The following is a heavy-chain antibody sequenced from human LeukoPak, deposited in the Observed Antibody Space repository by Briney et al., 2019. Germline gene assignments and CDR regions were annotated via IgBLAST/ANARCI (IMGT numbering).Heavy chain of an antibody. Sequence: QSGGFLRLSCAASGFTFSSYTMNWVRQPPGKGLEWVSNIGTSSTTIYYADSVKGRFTISRDNAKNSLYLQMNSLRADDTAVYYCARFAAGGSYYYYMDVWGKGTTVTVSS. CDR3: ARFAAGGSYYYYMDV. J-gene: IGHJ6*03. CDR1: GFTFSSYT. CDR2: IGTSSTTI. V-gene: IGHV3-48*01. D-gene: IGHD6-25*01.